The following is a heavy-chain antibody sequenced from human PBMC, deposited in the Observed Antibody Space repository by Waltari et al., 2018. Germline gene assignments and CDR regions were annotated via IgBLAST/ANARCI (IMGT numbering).Heavy chain of an antibody. CDR2: IYYSGST. J-gene: IGHJ4*02. Sequence: QVQLQESGPGLVKPSETLSLTCTVSGGSISSYYWSWIRQPPGKGLEWIGYIYYSGSTNYNPSLKSRVTISVDTSKNQFSLKLSSVTAADTAVYYCARGSGVAATMYYFDYWGQGTLVTVSS. D-gene: IGHD2-15*01. CDR3: ARGSGVAATMYYFDY. CDR1: GGSISSYY. V-gene: IGHV4-59*01.